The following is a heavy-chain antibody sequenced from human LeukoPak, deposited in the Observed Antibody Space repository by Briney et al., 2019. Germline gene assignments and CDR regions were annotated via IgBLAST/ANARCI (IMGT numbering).Heavy chain of an antibody. CDR2: ISGSGGST. Sequence: PGGSLRLSCIASGFTFGDYAMSWVRQAPGKGLEWVSAISGSGGSTYYADSVKGRFTISRDNSKNTLYLQMNSLRAEDTAVYYCAKEAIGQWLANYYYYMDVWGKGTTVTVSS. J-gene: IGHJ6*03. D-gene: IGHD6-19*01. CDR3: AKEAIGQWLANYYYYMDV. V-gene: IGHV3-23*01. CDR1: GFTFGDYA.